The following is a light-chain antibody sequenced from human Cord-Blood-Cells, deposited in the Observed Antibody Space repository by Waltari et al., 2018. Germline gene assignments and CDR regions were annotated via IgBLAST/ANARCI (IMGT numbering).Light chain of an antibody. J-gene: IGKJ4*01. CDR1: QSVSSY. Sequence: EIVLTQSPATLSLSRGERATLSCRASQSVSSYLAWYQQKPGQAPRLLIYDASNRATGIPARFSGSGSGTAFTLTISSLEPEDFSVYYCQQRSNWTPLTFGGGTKVEIK. V-gene: IGKV3-11*01. CDR2: DAS. CDR3: QQRSNWTPLT.